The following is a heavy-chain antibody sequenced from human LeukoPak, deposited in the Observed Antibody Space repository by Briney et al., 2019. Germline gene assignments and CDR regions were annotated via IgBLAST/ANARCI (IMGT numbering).Heavy chain of an antibody. CDR1: GGSISSGDYY. CDR3: ARAGNYCGGDCYSHPPDY. D-gene: IGHD2-21*01. CDR2: IYYSGST. V-gene: IGHV4-30-4*08. Sequence: SETLSLTCTLSGGSISSGDYYWSWIRQPPGKGLEWIGYIYYSGSTYYNPSLKSRVTISVDTSKNQFSLKLSSVTAADTAVYYCARAGNYCGGDCYSHPPDYWGQGTLVTVSS. J-gene: IGHJ4*02.